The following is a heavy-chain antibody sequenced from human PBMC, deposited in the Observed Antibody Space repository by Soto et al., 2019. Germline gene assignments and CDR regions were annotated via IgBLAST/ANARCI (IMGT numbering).Heavy chain of an antibody. Sequence: QVQLEESGGGVVQPGRSLRLSCAASGFTFSTYAMHWVRQAPGKGLEWVAVISYDERQKYYADSVKGRFTISRDNSKATVYLQMNSLRTEDTAVYYCVRESYYDGTLGAFDIWGQGTMVTVSS. J-gene: IGHJ3*02. CDR3: VRESYYDGTLGAFDI. V-gene: IGHV3-30*04. CDR2: ISYDERQK. CDR1: GFTFSTYA. D-gene: IGHD3-22*01.